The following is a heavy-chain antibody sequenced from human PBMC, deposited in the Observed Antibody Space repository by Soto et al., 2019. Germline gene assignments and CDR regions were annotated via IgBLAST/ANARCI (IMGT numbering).Heavy chain of an antibody. V-gene: IGHV1-3*01. J-gene: IGHJ6*02. CDR3: ARDLLLYCSGGSCYPFDGMDV. Sequence: ASVKVSCKASGYSFTAYFMHWVRQAPGQGLEWMGWINAGNGNTKYSQRFQGRVTITRDTSASTAYMEVSSLRYEDTAVYYCARDLLLYCSGGSCYPFDGMDVWGQGTTVTVSS. CDR2: INAGNGNT. D-gene: IGHD2-15*01. CDR1: GYSFTAYF.